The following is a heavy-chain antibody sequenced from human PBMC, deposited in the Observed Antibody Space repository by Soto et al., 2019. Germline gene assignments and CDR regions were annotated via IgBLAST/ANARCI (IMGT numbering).Heavy chain of an antibody. Sequence: GESLKISCKGSGYSFTSYWIAWVRQMPGKGLEWMGIIYPGDSDTRYSPSFQGQVTISADKSISTAYLQWSSLKALDPAMYYCARWGVAYCGGDCYSGWFDPWGQGTLVTVSS. CDR1: GYSFTSYW. D-gene: IGHD2-21*02. CDR2: IYPGDSDT. V-gene: IGHV5-51*01. CDR3: ARWGVAYCGGDCYSGWFDP. J-gene: IGHJ5*02.